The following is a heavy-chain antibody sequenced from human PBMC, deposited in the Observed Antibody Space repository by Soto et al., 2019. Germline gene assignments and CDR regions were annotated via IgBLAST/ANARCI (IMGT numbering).Heavy chain of an antibody. D-gene: IGHD2-21*01. V-gene: IGHV3-23*01. CDR3: XKSRXXXXXXDFYDY. CDR2: IGGSGRTT. CDR1: AFTFNNYA. J-gene: IGHJ4*02. Sequence: EVQLLESGGGLVQPGGSLSLSCAASAFTFNNYAMSWVRQAPGKGLEWVSGIGGSGRTTYYADSVKGRFTISRDNSNNTLFLQMNSLRAEDTAVXXCXKSRXXXXXXDFYDYWGQGTLVTVSS.